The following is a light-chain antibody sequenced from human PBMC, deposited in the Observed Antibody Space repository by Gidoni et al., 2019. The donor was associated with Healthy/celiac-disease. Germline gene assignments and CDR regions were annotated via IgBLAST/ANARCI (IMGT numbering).Light chain of an antibody. CDR3: MQALQTPFT. CDR2: LGS. Sequence: IGLTNSPLPLPVTPGEPASIPCRSSQSLLHSNGYNYLDWYLQKPGQSPKLLIYLGSNRASGVPDRFSGSGSGTDFTLKISRVEAEDVGVYYCMQALQTPFTFGPGTKVDIK. CDR1: QSLLHSNGYNY. J-gene: IGKJ3*01. V-gene: IGKV2-28*01.